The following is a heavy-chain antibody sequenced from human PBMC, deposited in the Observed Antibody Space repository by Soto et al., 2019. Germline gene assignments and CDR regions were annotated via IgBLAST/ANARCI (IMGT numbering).Heavy chain of an antibody. V-gene: IGHV3-30-3*01. CDR2: ISYYGSNK. Sequence: GGSLRLSCVASGFSFNDHWMHWVRQAPGKGLEWVAVISYYGSNKYYADSVKGRFTISRDNSKNTLYLQMNSLRAEDTAVYYCARPLWRDDYNWGYFDLWGRGTLVTVSS. CDR3: ARPLWRDDYNWGYFDL. D-gene: IGHD4-4*01. CDR1: GFSFNDHW. J-gene: IGHJ2*01.